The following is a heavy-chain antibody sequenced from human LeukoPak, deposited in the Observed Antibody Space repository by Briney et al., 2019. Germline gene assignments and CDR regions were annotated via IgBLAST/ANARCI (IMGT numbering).Heavy chain of an antibody. CDR3: AKSGSSWYFVR. D-gene: IGHD2-15*01. Sequence: GGSLRLSCSASGFAFSSSAMSGVRQAPGKGPEWVSAISETGDSTYYADSVKGRFTISRDNSKNTLYLQMNSLRAEDTAVYCCAKSGSSWYFVRWGQGTLVTVSS. CDR2: ISETGDST. CDR1: GFAFSSSA. J-gene: IGHJ4*02. V-gene: IGHV3-23*01.